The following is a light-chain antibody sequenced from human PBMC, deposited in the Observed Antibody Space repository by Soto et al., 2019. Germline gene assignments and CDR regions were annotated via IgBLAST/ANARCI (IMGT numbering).Light chain of an antibody. CDR2: AAS. CDR1: QSISSY. V-gene: IGKV1-39*01. Sequence: DIQMTQSPSSLSASVGDRVTITCRASQSISSYLNWYQQKPGKAPKLLIYAASSLQSGVPSRFSGSGAGPDFTLTISSLQPEDFATYYCQQSYRTPWTFGQGTKVEIK. J-gene: IGKJ1*01. CDR3: QQSYRTPWT.